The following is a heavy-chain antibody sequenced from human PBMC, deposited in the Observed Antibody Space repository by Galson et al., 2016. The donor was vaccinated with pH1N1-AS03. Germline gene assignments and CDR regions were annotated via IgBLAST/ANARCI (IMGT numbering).Heavy chain of an antibody. CDR2: SWKDGWSA. D-gene: IGHD1-1*01. CDR3: AKGSGN. J-gene: IGHJ4*02. CDR1: GFSFSHYP. V-gene: IGHV3-30*18. Sequence: SLRLSCAASGFSFSHYPMHWVRQAPGKGLEWVAVSWKDGWSADYADSVKGRFTISRDNIKNTLFLQMNSLRGDDMAVYYCAKGSGNWGQGTLVTVSS.